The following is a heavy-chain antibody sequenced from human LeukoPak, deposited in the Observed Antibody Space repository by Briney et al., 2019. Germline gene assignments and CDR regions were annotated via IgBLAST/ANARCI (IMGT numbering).Heavy chain of an antibody. CDR2: INHSGST. CDR3: ARGRAVAL. V-gene: IGHV4-34*01. D-gene: IGHD6-19*01. J-gene: IGHJ4*02. CDR1: DGSFSGYY. Sequence: KASETLSLTCTLYDGSFSGYYWICIRHPPGKALEWIGEINHSGSTNYNPSLKSRVTISVDTSKNQFSLKLSSVNAADTAVYYCARGRAVALWGQGTLVTVSS.